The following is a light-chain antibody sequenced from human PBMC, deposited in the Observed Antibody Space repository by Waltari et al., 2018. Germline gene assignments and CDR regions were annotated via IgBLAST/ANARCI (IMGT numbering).Light chain of an antibody. Sequence: QSVLTQPPSASGTPGQRVTISCSGTSSNPGNTVVNCYQQVPGTAPKLLIYRNDLRPSGVPDRFSASKSGTSASLAISGLQSEDEAEYYCASWDDSLNGHWVFGGGTMVTVL. CDR2: RND. V-gene: IGLV1-44*01. J-gene: IGLJ3*02. CDR1: SSNPGNTV. CDR3: ASWDDSLNGHWV.